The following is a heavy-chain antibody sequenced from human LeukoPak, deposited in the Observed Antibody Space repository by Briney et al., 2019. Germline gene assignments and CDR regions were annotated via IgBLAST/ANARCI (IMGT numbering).Heavy chain of an antibody. D-gene: IGHD5-12*01. J-gene: IGHJ5*01. CDR3: ASDHSGNSWFDY. CDR2: IYYSVST. Sequence: SETLSLTCTVSGGSISSYYWSWIRQPPGKGLEWIGYIYYSVSTYYNPSLKSRVTISVDTSKNLFSLKLTSVTAADTAMYYCASDHSGNSWFDYWGQGTLVTVSS. CDR1: GGSISSYY. V-gene: IGHV4-59*01.